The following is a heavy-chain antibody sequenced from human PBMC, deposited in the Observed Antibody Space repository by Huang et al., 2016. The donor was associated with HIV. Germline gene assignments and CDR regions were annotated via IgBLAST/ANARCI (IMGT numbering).Heavy chain of an antibody. V-gene: IGHV4-34*01. J-gene: IGHJ3*02. CDR1: GGSFSGYY. D-gene: IGHD1-1*01. Sequence: QVQLQQWGAGLLKPSETLSLTCAVYGGSFSGYYWSWIRQSPGKGLEWIGEINHSGRPNHNPALKRRLNISVDPSKNHFSLKLSSVTAADTAVYYCARERMMSWLDDHDAFDIWGQGTMVTVSS. CDR3: ARERMMSWLDDHDAFDI. CDR2: INHSGRP.